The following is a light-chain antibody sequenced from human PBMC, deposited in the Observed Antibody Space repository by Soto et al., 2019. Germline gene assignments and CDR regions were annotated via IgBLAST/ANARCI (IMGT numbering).Light chain of an antibody. CDR1: QSLLYNSNNRNY. CDR3: QQYLITPPT. Sequence: DIVMSQSPDSLAVSLGERATIDCKSSQSLLYNSNNRNYLAWYQQKPGQPPKLLIHWASTRESGVPDRFSGSVSGTDFTLSISSLQAEDVALYYCQQYLITPPTFGQGTKVKIK. J-gene: IGKJ1*01. V-gene: IGKV4-1*01. CDR2: WAS.